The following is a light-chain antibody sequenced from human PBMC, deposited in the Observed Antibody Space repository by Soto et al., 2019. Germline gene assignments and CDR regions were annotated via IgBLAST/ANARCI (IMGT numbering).Light chain of an antibody. Sequence: QSALTQPASVSGSPGQSITISCTGTSSDFGSYNLVSWYQQHPGKAPKLMIYEDSKRPSGVSNRFSGSKSGNTASLTISGLQAEDDADYYCCSYAGSSTYLFGTGTKLTVL. V-gene: IGLV2-23*01. CDR1: SSDFGSYNL. CDR2: EDS. J-gene: IGLJ1*01. CDR3: CSYAGSSTYL.